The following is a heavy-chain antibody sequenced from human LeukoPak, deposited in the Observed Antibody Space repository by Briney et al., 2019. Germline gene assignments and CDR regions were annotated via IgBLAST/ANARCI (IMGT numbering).Heavy chain of an antibody. D-gene: IGHD1-26*01. J-gene: IGHJ3*02. V-gene: IGHV4-59*13. CDR1: GGSISTYY. CDR3: AREDATSDDDAFDI. CDR2: IYYSGST. Sequence: SETLSLTCSVSGGSISTYYWSWIRQPPGKELEWIGYIYYSGSTSYNPSLKSRVTISVDTSKNQFSLKVSSVTAADTGVYYCAREDATSDDDAFDIWGQGTMVTVSS.